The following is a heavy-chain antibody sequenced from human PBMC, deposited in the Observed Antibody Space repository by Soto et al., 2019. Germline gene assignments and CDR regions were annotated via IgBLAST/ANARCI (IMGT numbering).Heavy chain of an antibody. CDR2: IYYSGST. J-gene: IGHJ6*02. V-gene: IGHV4-59*01. CDR1: GGSISSYY. Sequence: PSETLSLTCTVPGGSISSYYWSWIRQPPGRGLEWIGYIYYSGSTNYNPSLKSRVTISVDMSKNQFSLKLSSVTAADTAVYFCAREGAFTIFGGPHYYYGMDVWGQGTTVTVSS. CDR3: AREGAFTIFGGPHYYYGMDV. D-gene: IGHD3-3*01.